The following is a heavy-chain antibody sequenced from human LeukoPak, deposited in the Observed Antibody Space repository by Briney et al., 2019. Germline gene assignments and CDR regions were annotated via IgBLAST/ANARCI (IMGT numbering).Heavy chain of an antibody. CDR3: AIVGPYYMDV. CDR2: IYYSGST. Sequence: SETLSLTCTVSGGSISSSSYYWGWIRQPPGKGLEWIGSIYYSGSTYYNPSLKSRVTISVDTSKNQFSLKLSSVTAADTAVYYCAIVGPYYMDVWGKGTTVTVSS. V-gene: IGHV4-39*01. J-gene: IGHJ6*03. CDR1: GGSISSSSYY.